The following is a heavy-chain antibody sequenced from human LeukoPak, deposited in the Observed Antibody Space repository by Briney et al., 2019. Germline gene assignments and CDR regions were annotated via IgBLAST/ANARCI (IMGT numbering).Heavy chain of an antibody. J-gene: IGHJ4*02. CDR1: GGSISSGGYY. CDR3: ARVRSSSSGLDY. Sequence: NPSQTLSLTCTVSGGSISSGGYYWSWIRQHPGKGLEWIGYIYYSGSTNYNPSLKSRVTISVDTSKNQFSLKLSSVTAADTAVYYCARVRSSSSGLDYWGQGTLVTVSS. CDR2: IYYSGST. D-gene: IGHD6-6*01. V-gene: IGHV4-31*03.